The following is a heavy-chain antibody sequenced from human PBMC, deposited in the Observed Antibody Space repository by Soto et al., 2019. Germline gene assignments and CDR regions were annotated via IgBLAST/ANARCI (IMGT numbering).Heavy chain of an antibody. Sequence: GGSLRLSCEASGFSIRDYWMHWVRQAPGEGLVWVSCINGDASSTTYADSVKGRFTISRDDAKNTVYLQMTSLRAEDTAVYFCARDRSYAMEVWGQGTRVTVS. V-gene: IGHV3-74*01. CDR3: ARDRSYAMEV. J-gene: IGHJ6*02. CDR1: GFSIRDYW. CDR2: INGDASST.